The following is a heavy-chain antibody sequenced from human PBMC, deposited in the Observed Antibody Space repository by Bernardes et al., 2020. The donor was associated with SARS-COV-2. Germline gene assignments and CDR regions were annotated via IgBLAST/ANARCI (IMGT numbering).Heavy chain of an antibody. J-gene: IGHJ6*02. Sequence: GSLRLSCAASGFTFSRYGMHWVRQAPGKGLEWLAVIANDGDNKYYADSVKGRFTISRDNSKNTVHLQMNSLGPVDTAVYYCARDRSGYYNYYYYGMDIWGQGTTVTVSS. D-gene: IGHD3-3*01. CDR1: GFTFSRYG. V-gene: IGHV3-30*03. CDR2: IANDGDNK. CDR3: ARDRSGYYNYYYYGMDI.